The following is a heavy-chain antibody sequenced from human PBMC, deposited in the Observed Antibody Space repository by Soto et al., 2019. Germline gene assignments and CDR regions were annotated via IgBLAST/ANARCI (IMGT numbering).Heavy chain of an antibody. CDR2: ISPYSGKT. J-gene: IGHJ4*02. D-gene: IGHD3-9*01. V-gene: IGHV1-18*01. CDR1: GYTFTNYG. Sequence: QVQLVQSGAEVKKPGASVKVSCKASGYTFTNYGIAWVRQAPGQGLEWMGWISPYSGKTDYRQNLQGSVTMTADTSTTTAYMELRSLRSDDTAVYYCTRDRLTLTTSLIFDFWGQGTLVTVSS. CDR3: TRDRLTLTTSLIFDF.